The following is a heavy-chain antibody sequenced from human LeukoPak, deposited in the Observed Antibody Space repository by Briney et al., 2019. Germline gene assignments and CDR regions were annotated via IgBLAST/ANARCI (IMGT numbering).Heavy chain of an antibody. J-gene: IGHJ5*02. Sequence: GGSLRLSYEASGFIFEDYAMHWVRQAPGKGQEWVSCSSWDSGSIGYADSVRGRFIISRDNANNSLYLHMNSLKPDDTALYYCAKYISFDYGRAPDPWGQGTLVTVSS. CDR2: SSWDSGSI. D-gene: IGHD4/OR15-4a*01. V-gene: IGHV3-9*01. CDR3: AKYISFDYGRAPDP. CDR1: GFIFEDYA.